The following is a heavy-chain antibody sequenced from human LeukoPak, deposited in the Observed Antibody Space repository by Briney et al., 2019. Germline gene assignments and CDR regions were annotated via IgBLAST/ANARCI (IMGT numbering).Heavy chain of an antibody. CDR3: ARAVDYGDYYYYYMDV. CDR2: IYHSGST. J-gene: IGHJ6*03. CDR1: GGSMSSRNW. Sequence: SGTLSLTCAVSGGSMSSRNWWSWVGQPPGKRLEWIGEIYHSGSTNYNPSRKSRVTISVDKSKNQFSLKLSSVTAADTAVYYCARAVDYGDYYYYYMDVWGKGTTVTVSS. V-gene: IGHV4-4*02. D-gene: IGHD4-17*01.